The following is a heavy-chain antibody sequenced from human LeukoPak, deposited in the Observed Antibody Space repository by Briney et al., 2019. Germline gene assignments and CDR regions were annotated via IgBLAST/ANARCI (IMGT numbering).Heavy chain of an antibody. J-gene: IGHJ3*02. CDR1: GGSVGSGSYY. CDR2: IYYSGST. V-gene: IGHV4-61*01. Sequence: SETLSLTCTVSGGSVGSGSYYWSWIRQPPGKGLEWIGYIYYSGSTNYNPSLKIRVTISVDTSKNQFSLKLSSVTAADTAVYYCARGYSSGFVLVDDAFDIWGQGTMVTVSS. CDR3: ARGYSSGFVLVDDAFDI. D-gene: IGHD3-22*01.